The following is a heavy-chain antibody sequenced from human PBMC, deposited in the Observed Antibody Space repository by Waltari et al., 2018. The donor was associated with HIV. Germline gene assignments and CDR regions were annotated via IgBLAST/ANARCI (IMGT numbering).Heavy chain of an antibody. J-gene: IGHJ5*02. CDR1: GFTFGDFA. CDR2: IRNKAYGRTT. Sequence: EVQLVESGGGLVKQGRSLRLSCTGSGFTFGDFAWSCVRQAPGKGLEWVGFIRNKAYGRTTEQTASVKGRFTISRDDSKSIAYLQMNSLKTEDTAVYFCTRDDYNNYNWFDPWGQGTLVTVSS. CDR3: TRDDYNNYNWFDP. V-gene: IGHV3-49*04. D-gene: IGHD4-4*01.